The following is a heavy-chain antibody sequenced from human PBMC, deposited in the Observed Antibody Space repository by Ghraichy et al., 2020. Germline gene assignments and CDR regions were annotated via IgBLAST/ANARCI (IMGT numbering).Heavy chain of an antibody. CDR2: IYSGGST. J-gene: IGHJ6*02. CDR1: GFTVSSNY. V-gene: IGHV3-53*01. CDR3: AREETYYDFWSGYYRRYYYGMDV. D-gene: IGHD3-3*01. Sequence: GGSLRLSCAASGFTVSSNYMSWVRQAPGKGLEWVSVIYSGGSTYYADSVKGRFTISRDNSKNTLYLQMNSLRAEDTAVYYCAREETYYDFWSGYYRRYYYGMDVWGQGTTVTVSS.